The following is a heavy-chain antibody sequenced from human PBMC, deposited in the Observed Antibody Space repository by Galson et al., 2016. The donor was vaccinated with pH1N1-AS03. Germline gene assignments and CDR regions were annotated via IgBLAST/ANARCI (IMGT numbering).Heavy chain of an antibody. D-gene: IGHD3-9*01. J-gene: IGHJ4*02. Sequence: SVKVSCKASGGTFSNYAISWVRQAPGQGLEWMGGIIPILGRSNYARRFQGRVSIKADKSTTTAYMELSSLITEDKAIYFCALGSSDWTHPLDYWGQGTQLTVSS. V-gene: IGHV1-69*10. CDR1: GGTFSNYA. CDR3: ALGSSDWTHPLDY. CDR2: IIPILGRS.